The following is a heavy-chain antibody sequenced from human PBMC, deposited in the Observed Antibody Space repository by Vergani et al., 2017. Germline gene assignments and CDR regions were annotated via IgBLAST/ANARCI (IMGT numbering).Heavy chain of an antibody. D-gene: IGHD3-3*01. J-gene: IGHJ4*02. V-gene: IGHV3-30*02. CDR2: VWFDRHYK. CDR3: ARSSYHDATGFSYFDN. CDR1: GFTFNTFG. Sequence: QVQLVESGGGMVQPGGSLRLSCAASGFTFNTFGVHWARQPPGNALQWVAFVWFDRHYKYYTDYVRGRFTIATDSSNKVFLQMNRLGPEDTAVYYCARSSYHDATGFSYFDNWGQGTLVTVSS.